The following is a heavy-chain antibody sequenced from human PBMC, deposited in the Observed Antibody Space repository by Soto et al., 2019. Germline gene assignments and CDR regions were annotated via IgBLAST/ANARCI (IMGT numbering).Heavy chain of an antibody. CDR2: IKSKADGETK. J-gene: IGHJ5*02. Sequence: GGSLRLSCAASGFTFSHAWMSWVRQAPGKGLEWVGRIKSKADGETKDYGAPVRGRFTISRDDAKDTLYLQMNSLRIEDTAVYYCCVVKRLDQYSTSGYWFDPWGPGTLVTVSS. CDR3: CVVKRLDQYSTSGYWFDP. CDR1: GFTFSHAW. D-gene: IGHD2-15*01. V-gene: IGHV3-15*01.